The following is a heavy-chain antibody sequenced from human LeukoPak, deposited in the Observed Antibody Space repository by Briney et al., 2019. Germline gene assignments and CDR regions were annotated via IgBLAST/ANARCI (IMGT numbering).Heavy chain of an antibody. CDR1: GGSISSGGYY. Sequence: SQTLSLTCTVSGGSISSGGYYWSWIRQHPGKGLEWIGYIYYSGSTYYNPSLKSRVTISVDTSKNQFSLRLNSVTAADTAIYYCARENSYGTRYFDYWGQGTPVTVSS. V-gene: IGHV4-31*03. CDR3: ARENSYGTRYFDY. D-gene: IGHD5-18*01. CDR2: IYYSGST. J-gene: IGHJ4*02.